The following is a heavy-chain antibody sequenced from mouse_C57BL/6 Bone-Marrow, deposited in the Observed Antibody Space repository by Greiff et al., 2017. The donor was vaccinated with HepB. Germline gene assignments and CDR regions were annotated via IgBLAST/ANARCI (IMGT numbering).Heavy chain of an antibody. CDR3: ARGSYYYGSSYVAMDY. CDR1: GYTFTSYW. V-gene: IGHV1-55*01. CDR2: IYPGSGST. J-gene: IGHJ4*01. D-gene: IGHD1-1*01. Sequence: QVQLQQSGAELVKPGASVKMSCKASGYTFTSYWITWVKQRPGQGLEWIGDIYPGSGSTNYNEKFKSKATLTVDTSSSTAYMQLSSLTSEDSAVYYCARGSYYYGSSYVAMDYWGQGTSVTVYS.